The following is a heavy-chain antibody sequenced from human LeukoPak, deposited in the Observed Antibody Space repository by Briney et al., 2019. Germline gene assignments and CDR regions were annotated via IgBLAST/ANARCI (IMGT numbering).Heavy chain of an antibody. CDR2: INAGNGNT. Sequence: GASVRASCKASGYTLTTYTMHWVRQAPGQRLEWMGWINAGNGNTEYSQKFQARVTITRDTSASTAYMELSSLRSEDTAVYYCLWSGYYDYWGQGTLVTVSS. J-gene: IGHJ4*02. D-gene: IGHD3-3*01. V-gene: IGHV1-3*01. CDR1: GYTLTTYT. CDR3: LWSGYYDY.